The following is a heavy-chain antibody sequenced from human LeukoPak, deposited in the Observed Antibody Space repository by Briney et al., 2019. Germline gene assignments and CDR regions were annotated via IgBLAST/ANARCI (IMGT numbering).Heavy chain of an antibody. CDR1: GYSISSGYY. J-gene: IGHJ5*02. Sequence: SETLSLTCTVSGYSISSGYYWGWIRQPPGKGLEWIGSIYHSGSTYYNPSLKSRVTISVDTSKNQFSLKLSSVTAADTAVYYCARGLRTAGTHTNWFDPWGQGTLVTVSS. CDR2: IYHSGST. CDR3: ARGLRTAGTHTNWFDP. V-gene: IGHV4-38-2*02. D-gene: IGHD6-13*01.